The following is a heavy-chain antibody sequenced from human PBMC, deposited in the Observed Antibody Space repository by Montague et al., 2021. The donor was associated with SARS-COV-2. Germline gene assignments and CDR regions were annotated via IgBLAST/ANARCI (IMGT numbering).Heavy chain of an antibody. J-gene: IGHJ6*02. V-gene: IGHV3-23*01. CDR3: AKDVYPYALGYGIDV. Sequence: SLRLSCAASGFTFSNSAMHWVRQAPGKGLEWVSVICDSDGGTHYADSVKGRFTISRDNSKNALYLQMNSLRAEDTALYYCAKDVYPYALGYGIDVWGQGTTVTVSS. D-gene: IGHD3-16*01. CDR1: GFTFSNSA. CDR2: ICDSDGGT.